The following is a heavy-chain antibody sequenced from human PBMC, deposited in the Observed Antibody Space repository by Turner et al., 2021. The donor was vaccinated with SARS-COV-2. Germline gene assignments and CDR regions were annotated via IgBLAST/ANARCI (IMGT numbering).Heavy chain of an antibody. D-gene: IGHD3-22*01. Sequence: EVQMVESGGGLVKPGGYLRLSCAASGFTFSSYSMNWVRQAPGKGLEWVSCMSSSSSYIYYADSVKGRFTISRDNAKNSLYLQMNSLRAEDTAVYYCARWDNYYDSSGYYPDAFDIWGQGTMVTVSS. J-gene: IGHJ3*02. V-gene: IGHV3-21*01. CDR1: GFTFSSYS. CDR3: ARWDNYYDSSGYYPDAFDI. CDR2: MSSSSSYI.